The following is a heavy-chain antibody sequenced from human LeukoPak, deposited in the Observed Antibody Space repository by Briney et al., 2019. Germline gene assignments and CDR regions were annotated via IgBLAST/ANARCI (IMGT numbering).Heavy chain of an antibody. D-gene: IGHD6-6*01. CDR1: GFTFSSYS. CDR2: ISSSSSYI. Sequence: GGSLRLSCAASGFTFSSYSMNWVRQAPGKGLEWVSSISSSSSYIYHADSVKGRFTISRDNAKNSLYLQMNSLRAEDTAVYYCARLTGYSSSSGYYYGMDLWGQGTTVTVSS. V-gene: IGHV3-21*01. J-gene: IGHJ6*02. CDR3: ARLTGYSSSSGYYYGMDL.